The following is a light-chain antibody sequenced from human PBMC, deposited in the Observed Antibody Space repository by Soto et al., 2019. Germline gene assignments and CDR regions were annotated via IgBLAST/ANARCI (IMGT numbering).Light chain of an antibody. Sequence: QSVLTQPASVSGSPGQSITISCTGTSSDVDTYIYISWYQQHPGNAPKIIIYDVTKRPPGVSNRFSGSKSGNTASLTISGRQTEDEADYYCSAYTFSTLVFATGTKLTVL. V-gene: IGLV2-14*03. CDR1: SSDVDTYIY. CDR2: DVT. J-gene: IGLJ1*01. CDR3: SAYTFSTLV.